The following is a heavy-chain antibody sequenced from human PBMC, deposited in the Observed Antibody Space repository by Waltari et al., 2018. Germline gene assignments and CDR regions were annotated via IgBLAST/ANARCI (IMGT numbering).Heavy chain of an antibody. D-gene: IGHD5-12*01. CDR1: GYSFTSYW. J-gene: IGHJ6*03. V-gene: IGHV5-51*01. CDR3: ARHVYSGYDFHYYYYYMDV. Sequence: EVQLVQSGAEVKKPGESLKISCKGSGYSFTSYWIGWVRQMPGKGLEWMGIIYPGDSDTRYSPSFQGQVTLSDDKAISTAYLQWSSLKASDTDMYYCARHVYSGYDFHYYYYYMDVWGKGTTVTVSS. CDR2: IYPGDSDT.